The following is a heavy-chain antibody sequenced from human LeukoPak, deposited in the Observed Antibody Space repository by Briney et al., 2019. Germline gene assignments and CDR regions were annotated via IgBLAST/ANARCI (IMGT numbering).Heavy chain of an antibody. V-gene: IGHV3-30*01. J-gene: IGHJ5*02. Sequence: GGSLRLSCAASGFTFSSYAMHWVRQAPGKGLEWVAVISYDGSNKYYADSVKGRFTISRDNSKNTLYLQMNSLRAEDTAVYYCARDSTAQKHIVVVVAAPWFDPWGQGTLVTVSS. CDR3: ARDSTAQKHIVVVVAAPWFDP. CDR2: ISYDGSNK. CDR1: GFTFSSYA. D-gene: IGHD2-15*01.